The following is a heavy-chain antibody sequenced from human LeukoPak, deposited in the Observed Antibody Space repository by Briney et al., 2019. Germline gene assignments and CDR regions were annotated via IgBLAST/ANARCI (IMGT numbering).Heavy chain of an antibody. V-gene: IGHV4-30-2*01. Sequence: SQTLSLTCAVSGGSISSGGYSWSWIRQPPGKGLEWIGYIYHSGSTYYNPSLKSRVTISVDRSKNQFSLKLSSVTAADTAVYYCARGSVELAAAGTPFDYWGQGTLVTVSS. J-gene: IGHJ4*02. CDR1: GGSISSGGYS. CDR2: IYHSGST. CDR3: ARGSVELAAAGTPFDY. D-gene: IGHD6-13*01.